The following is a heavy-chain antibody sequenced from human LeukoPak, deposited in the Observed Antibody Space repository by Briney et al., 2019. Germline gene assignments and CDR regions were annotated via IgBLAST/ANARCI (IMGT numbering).Heavy chain of an antibody. CDR2: IYYSGTT. CDR1: GGSISSYY. CDR3: ARGGDYLFDY. D-gene: IGHD4-17*01. J-gene: IGHJ4*02. Sequence: SETLSLTCTVSGGSISSYYWSWIRQPPGKGLECIGYIYYSGTTNYNPSLKSRVTISVDTSKNQFSLKLRSVTAADTAVYYCARGGDYLFDYWGQGTPVTVSS. V-gene: IGHV4-59*01.